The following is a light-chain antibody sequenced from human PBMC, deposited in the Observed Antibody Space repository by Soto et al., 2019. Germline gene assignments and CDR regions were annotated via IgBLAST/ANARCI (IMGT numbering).Light chain of an antibody. J-gene: IGKJ1*01. CDR1: QSISNY. V-gene: IGKV1-39*01. CDR2: AAS. Sequence: DIQMTQSPSSLSASVGDRVTITCRSSQSISNYLNSYQQKPGTAPKLLIYAASSLRSGVPSRFSGSGSGTEFTLTISSLQPDDFAPYYLQHYHRYSEAFGQGTKVDIK. CDR3: QHYHRYSEA.